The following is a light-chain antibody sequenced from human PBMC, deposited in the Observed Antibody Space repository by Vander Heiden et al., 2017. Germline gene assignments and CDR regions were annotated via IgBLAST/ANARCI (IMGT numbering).Light chain of an antibody. CDR1: QSSSRTY. V-gene: IGKV3-20*01. J-gene: IGKJ1*01. CDR3: QQYSDSLRT. Sequence: EIVLTQSTGTLSLSPGERATLSCRASQSSSRTYLAWYQQKTGQAPRLLIYGASSRATGIPDRFSGSGSGTDFTLTISRLEPDDFAVFDCQQYSDSLRTFGQGTKVEIK. CDR2: GAS.